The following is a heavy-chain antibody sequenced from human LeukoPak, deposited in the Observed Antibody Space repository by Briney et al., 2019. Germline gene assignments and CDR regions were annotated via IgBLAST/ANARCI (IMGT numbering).Heavy chain of an antibody. CDR1: GFTFSSYW. J-gene: IGHJ4*02. CDR3: AKTSGNWNYVLSSFDY. Sequence: PGGSLRLSCAASGFTFSSYWMSWVRQAPGKGLEWVANIKQDGSEKYYVDSVKGRFTISRDNAKNSLYLQMNSLRAEDTAVYYCAKTSGNWNYVLSSFDYWGQGTLVTVSS. CDR2: IKQDGSEK. V-gene: IGHV3-7*01. D-gene: IGHD1-7*01.